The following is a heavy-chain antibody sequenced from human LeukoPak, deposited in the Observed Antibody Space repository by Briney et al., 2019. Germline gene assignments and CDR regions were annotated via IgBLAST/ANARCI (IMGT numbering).Heavy chain of an antibody. J-gene: IGHJ4*02. V-gene: IGHV1-18*01. CDR1: GYTFTSYG. CDR3: ARAVYYYGSGSYGHYFDY. Sequence: ASVKVSCKASGYTFTSYGISWVRQAPGQGLEWMGWISAYNGNTNYAQKLQGRVSMTTDTSTSTAYMELRSLRSDDTAVYYCARAVYYYGSGSYGHYFDYWGQGTLVTVSS. D-gene: IGHD3-10*01. CDR2: ISAYNGNT.